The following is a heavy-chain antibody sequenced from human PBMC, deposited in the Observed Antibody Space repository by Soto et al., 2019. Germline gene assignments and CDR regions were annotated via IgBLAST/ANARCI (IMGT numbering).Heavy chain of an antibody. D-gene: IGHD2-15*01. CDR1: GFTFSDYW. CDR3: ARSWWGERVS. J-gene: IGHJ4*02. CDR2: IKSDGSST. Sequence: EVQLVESGGGLVQPGGSLRLSCAASGFTFSDYWMHWVRQAPGKGLVWVSRIKSDGSSTSYADSVKGRFTISRDNAKNTQDMHMNSLRVEDTAVYYCARSWWGERVSCGQGTLVAVSS. V-gene: IGHV3-74*01.